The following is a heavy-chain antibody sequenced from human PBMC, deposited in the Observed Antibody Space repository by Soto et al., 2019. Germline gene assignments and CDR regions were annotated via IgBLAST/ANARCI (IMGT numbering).Heavy chain of an antibody. CDR1: GGSISSGDYY. V-gene: IGHV4-30-4*01. D-gene: IGHD3-22*01. CDR2: IYYSGST. J-gene: IGHJ5*02. CDR3: ARAPYYYDSSGYYEIWFDP. Sequence: SETLSLTCTVSGGSISSGDYYWSWIRQPPGKGLEWIGYIYYSGSTYYNPSLKSRVTISVDTSKNQFSLKLSSVTAADTAVYYCARAPYYYDSSGYYEIWFDPWGQGTLVTVSS.